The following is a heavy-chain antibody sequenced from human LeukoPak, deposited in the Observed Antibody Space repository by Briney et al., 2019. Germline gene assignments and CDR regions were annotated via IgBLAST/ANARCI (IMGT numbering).Heavy chain of an antibody. CDR3: AKPTTGPPAAVGLDY. Sequence: PGGSLRLSCAASGFTFSSYGMYWVRQAPGKGLEWVSYISFSRSNVHYADSVKGRFTISRDNSKSTLFLQMNSLRPEDTAVYYCAKPTTGPPAAVGLDYWGQRTLLTVSS. D-gene: IGHD1-1*01. V-gene: IGHV3-30*02. CDR1: GFTFSSYG. J-gene: IGHJ4*02. CDR2: ISFSRSNV.